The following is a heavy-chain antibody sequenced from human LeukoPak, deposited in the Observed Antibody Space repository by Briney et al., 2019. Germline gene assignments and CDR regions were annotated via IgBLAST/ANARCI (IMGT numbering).Heavy chain of an antibody. J-gene: IGHJ4*02. CDR2: ISPGGGTT. V-gene: IGHV3-23*01. CDR1: GFAFGSEA. Sequence: GGSLRLSCAVSGFAFGSEAMSWVRQSPARGLEWVASISPGGGTTYYADYVKGRFTISSDNSKNTLYLQMNSLRAEDTAVYYCAKHQVPILVGASFDYWGQGTLVTVSS. D-gene: IGHD1-26*01. CDR3: AKHQVPILVGASFDY.